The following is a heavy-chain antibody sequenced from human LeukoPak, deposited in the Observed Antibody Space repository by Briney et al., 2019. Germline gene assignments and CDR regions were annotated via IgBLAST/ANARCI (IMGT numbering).Heavy chain of an antibody. D-gene: IGHD1-26*01. CDR1: GFTFSSYW. V-gene: IGHV3-66*01. CDR2: IYSGGST. J-gene: IGHJ4*02. CDR3: ARDNGGSYYFDY. Sequence: GGSLRLSCAASGFTFSSYWMSWVRQAPGKGLEWVSVIYSGGSTYYADSVKGRFTISRDNSKNTLYLQMNSLRAEDTAVYYCARDNGGSYYFDYWGQGTLVTVSS.